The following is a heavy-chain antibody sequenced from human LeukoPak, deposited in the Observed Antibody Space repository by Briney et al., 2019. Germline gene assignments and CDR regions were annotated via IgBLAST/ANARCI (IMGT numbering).Heavy chain of an antibody. J-gene: IGHJ5*02. CDR1: GFTFSSYS. Sequence: GGSLRLSCAASGFTFSSYSMNWVRQAPGKGLEWVSYIDTSGSPIYYADSVKGRFTISRDNAKNSLYLQMNSLRADDTAVFYCARGPPLFDPWGQGALVTVSS. CDR3: ARGPPLFDP. CDR2: IDTSGSPI. V-gene: IGHV3-48*01.